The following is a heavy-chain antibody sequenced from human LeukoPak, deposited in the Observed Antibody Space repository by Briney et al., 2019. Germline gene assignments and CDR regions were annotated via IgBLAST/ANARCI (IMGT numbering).Heavy chain of an antibody. CDR1: GYTFTSYG. Sequence: GASVKVSCKASGYTFTSYGISWVRQAPGQGLEWMGWISAYNGNTSYAQKLQGRVTMTTDTSTSTAYMELRSLRSDDTAVYYCARGPPPLTPTDWFDPWGQGTLVTVSS. CDR2: ISAYNGNT. CDR3: ARGPPPLTPTDWFDP. V-gene: IGHV1-18*01. J-gene: IGHJ5*02. D-gene: IGHD4-23*01.